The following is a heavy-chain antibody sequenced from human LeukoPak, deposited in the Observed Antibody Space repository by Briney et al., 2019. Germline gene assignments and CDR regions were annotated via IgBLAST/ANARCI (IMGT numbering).Heavy chain of an antibody. CDR2: IIPIFGTA. V-gene: IGHV1-69*13. J-gene: IGHJ4*02. CDR1: GYTLTELS. Sequence: SVNVSCKVSGYTLTELSMHWVRQAPGQGLEWMGGIIPIFGTANYAQKFQGRVTITADESTSTAYMELSSLRSEDTAVYYCARGYCSGGSCYAADYWGQGTLVTVSS. D-gene: IGHD2-15*01. CDR3: ARGYCSGGSCYAADY.